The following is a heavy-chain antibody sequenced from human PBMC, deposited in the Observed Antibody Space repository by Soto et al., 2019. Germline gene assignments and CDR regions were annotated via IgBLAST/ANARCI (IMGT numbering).Heavy chain of an antibody. Sequence: QVQLVESGGGVVQPGRSLRLSCAASGLTFSSYGMHWVRQAPGKRLAWVAVIWNDGSNKYYADAVKGRYTISRDNSKNTLDLQMNSLGAEDTAVYYCERSYYCNTASCNRLDYRGQGPLVPVSS. J-gene: IGHJ4*02. D-gene: IGHD2-2*01. V-gene: IGHV3-33*01. CDR1: GLTFSSYG. CDR2: IWNDGSNK. CDR3: ERSYYCNTASCNRLDY.